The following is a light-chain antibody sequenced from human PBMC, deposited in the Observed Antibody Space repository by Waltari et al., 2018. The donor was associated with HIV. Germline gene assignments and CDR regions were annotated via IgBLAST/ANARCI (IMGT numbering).Light chain of an antibody. CDR3: QQYYSAPPT. Sequence: DIVMTQSPDSLAVSLGERATINCKSSQSVLYSSNNKNYLAWYQQKPGQPPKLLIYWACTRESGVPDRFSGSGSGTDFTLTISSLQAEDVAVYYCQQYYSAPPTFGPGTKVDIK. V-gene: IGKV4-1*01. J-gene: IGKJ3*01. CDR2: WAC. CDR1: QSVLYSSNNKNY.